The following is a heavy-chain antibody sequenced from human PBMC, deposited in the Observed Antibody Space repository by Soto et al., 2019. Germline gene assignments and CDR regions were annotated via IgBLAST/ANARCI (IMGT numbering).Heavy chain of an antibody. CDR1: GFTFGDYY. CDR2: ISSTRTTK. CDR3: ARDLRFVDLHYYFDS. Sequence: PGGSLRLSCETSGFTFGDYYMSWIRQASGRGLEWVSLISSTRTTKYYAHSVKGRFTISRDNLRSTLFLMMNTLSSEDTAVYYCARDLRFVDLHYYFDSWVQ. V-gene: IGHV3-11*01. D-gene: IGHD3-10*01. J-gene: IGHJ4*02.